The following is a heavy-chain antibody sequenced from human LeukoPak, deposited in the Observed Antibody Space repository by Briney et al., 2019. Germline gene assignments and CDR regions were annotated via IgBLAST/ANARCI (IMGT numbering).Heavy chain of an antibody. Sequence: GGSLRLSCAASGFTVSSNYMSWVRQAPGKGLEWVSVIYSGGSTYYADSVKGRFTISRDNSKNTLYLQMNSLRAEDTVVYYCARDIIYDGAFDIWGQGTMVTVSS. CDR1: GFTVSSNY. CDR3: ARDIIYDGAFDI. D-gene: IGHD3-22*01. V-gene: IGHV3-53*01. CDR2: IYSGGST. J-gene: IGHJ3*02.